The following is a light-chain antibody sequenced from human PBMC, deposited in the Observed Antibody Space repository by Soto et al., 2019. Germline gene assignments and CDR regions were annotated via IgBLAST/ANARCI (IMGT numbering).Light chain of an antibody. CDR1: SSDVGAYNY. CDR3: SSYTNSDNLVV. V-gene: IGLV2-14*03. Sequence: QSALTQPASVSGSPGQSITISCTGTSSDVGAYNYVSWYQQHPGKAPQLMIYDVSNRPSGVSGRFSDSKSGNTASLTISGLQAEDEADYSCSSYTNSDNLVVFGGGTKLTVL. CDR2: DVS. J-gene: IGLJ2*01.